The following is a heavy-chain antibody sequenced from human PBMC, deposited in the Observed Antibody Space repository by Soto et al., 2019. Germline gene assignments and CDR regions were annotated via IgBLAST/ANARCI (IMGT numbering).Heavy chain of an antibody. CDR2: MHSSGST. V-gene: IGHV4-4*07. CDR3: ASLPTVSSSAF. CDR1: DGSISSYY. Sequence: SETLSLTCTVSDGSISSYYWSWIRQPAGKGLEWIGRMHSSGSTNYNPSLKSRVTLSVDTSKNQFSLKMSSVTAADTAVYYCASLPTVSSSAFWGQGILVTVSS. D-gene: IGHD4-4*01. J-gene: IGHJ4*02.